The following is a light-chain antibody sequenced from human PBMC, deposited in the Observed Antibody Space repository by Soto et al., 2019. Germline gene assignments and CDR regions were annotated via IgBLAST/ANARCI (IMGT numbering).Light chain of an antibody. CDR1: SSDVGGYNY. CDR3: SSYTSRSTLVV. V-gene: IGLV2-14*01. CDR2: DVS. J-gene: IGLJ2*01. Sequence: QSALTQPASVSGSPGQSITISCTGTSSDVGGYNYVSWYQQHPGKAPKLMIYDVSNRPSGLSNRFSGSKSGNTASLTISGLQADGEADYYCSSYTSRSTLVVFGGGTQLTVL.